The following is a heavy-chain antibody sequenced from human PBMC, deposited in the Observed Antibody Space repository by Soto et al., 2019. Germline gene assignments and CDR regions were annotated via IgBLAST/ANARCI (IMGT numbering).Heavy chain of an antibody. J-gene: IGHJ6*02. D-gene: IGHD3-10*01. CDR3: ARIPPMTRGNGMDV. V-gene: IGHV3-7*03. CDR1: GFTFSSYW. Sequence: EVQLVASGGGLVQPGGSLRLSCAASGFTFSSYWMSWVRQAPGKGLEWVANMKQDGIEKYYVDSVKGRFTISRDTAKNALYLQMNSLRAEDTAVYYCARIPPMTRGNGMDVWGQGTTVTVSS. CDR2: MKQDGIEK.